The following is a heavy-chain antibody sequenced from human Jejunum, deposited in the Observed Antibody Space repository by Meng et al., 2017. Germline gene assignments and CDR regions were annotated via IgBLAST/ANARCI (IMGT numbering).Heavy chain of an antibody. CDR1: GYTFTGNY. Sequence: QVQLVQSGAEVTTPGASGKVSCKASGYTFTGNYLHWVRQAPGQGLEWMGRINPNNGNTNYGQKFQGRVTMTRDTSISTAYIEVSGLRSDDTAVYYCARDSSLVGSSNWAFDYWGQRTLVTVSS. CDR2: INPNNGNT. J-gene: IGHJ4*02. V-gene: IGHV1-2*06. CDR3: ARDSSLVGSSNWAFDY. D-gene: IGHD6-13*01.